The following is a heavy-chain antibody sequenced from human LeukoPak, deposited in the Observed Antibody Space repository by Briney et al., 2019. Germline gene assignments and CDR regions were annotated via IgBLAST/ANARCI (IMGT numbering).Heavy chain of an antibody. J-gene: IGHJ4*02. D-gene: IGHD3-10*01. CDR1: GASISSDNYS. CDR3: ASLGSRDF. CDR2: IYSGTT. Sequence: SETLSLTCTVPGASISSDNYSWNWIRQPAGKGLEWIGRIYSGTTNYNPSLKSRVSISVDTSKNQFSLKMTSVTAADTAVYYCASLGSRDFWGQGTLVTISS. V-gene: IGHV4-61*02.